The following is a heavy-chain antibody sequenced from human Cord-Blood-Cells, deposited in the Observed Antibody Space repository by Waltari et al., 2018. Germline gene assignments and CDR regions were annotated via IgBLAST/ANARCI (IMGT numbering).Heavy chain of an antibody. J-gene: IGHJ5*02. D-gene: IGHD2-2*02. Sequence: LQLQESGPGLVKPSETTSLTCTVSGGSLSSSSYYGGWTRQPPGKGLEWIGSIYYSGSTYYNPSLKSRVTISVDTSKNQFSLKLSSVTAADTAVYYCARLPYQLLYDWFDPWGQGTLVTVSS. CDR1: GGSLSSSSYY. CDR2: IYYSGST. V-gene: IGHV4-39*01. CDR3: ARLPYQLLYDWFDP.